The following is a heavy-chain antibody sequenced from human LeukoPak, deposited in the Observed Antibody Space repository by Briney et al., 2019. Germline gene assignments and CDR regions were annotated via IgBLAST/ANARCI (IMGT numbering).Heavy chain of an antibody. CDR1: GFTFSNYV. J-gene: IGHJ4*02. CDR3: AKTEAPAAIRAGSDY. CDR2: ISGSGSAT. V-gene: IGHV3-23*01. D-gene: IGHD2-2*02. Sequence: GGSLRLSCAASGFTFSNYVMSWVRQAPGKGLEWVSTISGSGSATYNAGSVKGRFTTSRDNSNNTLYLQMNSLRAEDTAVYYCAKTEAPAAIRAGSDYWGQGTLVTVSS.